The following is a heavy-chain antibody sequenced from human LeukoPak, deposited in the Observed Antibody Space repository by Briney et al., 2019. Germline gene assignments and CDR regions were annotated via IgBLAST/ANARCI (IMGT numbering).Heavy chain of an antibody. CDR3: ARAITNYGYIFDC. J-gene: IGHJ4*02. CDR2: ISSSSSYI. Sequence: GGSLRLSCAASGFTFSSYSMNWVRQAPGKGLEWVSSISSSSSYIYYADSVKGRFTISRDNAKNSLYLQMDSLRAEDTAVYYCARAITNYGYIFDCWGQGTLVTVSS. D-gene: IGHD5-18*01. V-gene: IGHV3-21*01. CDR1: GFTFSSYS.